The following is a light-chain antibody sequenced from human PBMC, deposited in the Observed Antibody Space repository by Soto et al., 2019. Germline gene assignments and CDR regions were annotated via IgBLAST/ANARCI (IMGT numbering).Light chain of an antibody. CDR3: QHRHNWTTWT. CDR1: QSVSSS. J-gene: IGKJ1*01. V-gene: IGKV3-11*01. CDR2: DAS. Sequence: EIVLTQSPATLSLSPGERATLSCRASQSVSSSLAWFQQKPGQAPRLLIYDASNRATGIPARFSGSGSGTDITLTISSLEPEDFAVYYCQHRHNWTTWTFGQGTKVEIK.